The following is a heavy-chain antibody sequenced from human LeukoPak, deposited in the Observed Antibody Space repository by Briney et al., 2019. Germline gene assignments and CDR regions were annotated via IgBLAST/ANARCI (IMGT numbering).Heavy chain of an antibody. CDR1: GGSISSSSYY. J-gene: IGHJ6*03. CDR2: IYYSGTT. Sequence: PSETLSLTCTVSGGSISSSSYYWGWLRQPPGKGLEWVGSIYYSGTTYYNPSLKSRVTISVNTSRNQFSLKLSSVTAADTAVYYCARAVEYYYYYMDVWGKGTTVTISS. V-gene: IGHV4-39*07. CDR3: ARAVEYYYYYMDV.